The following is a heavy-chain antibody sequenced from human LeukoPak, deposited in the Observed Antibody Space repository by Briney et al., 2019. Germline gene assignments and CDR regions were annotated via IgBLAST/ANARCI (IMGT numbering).Heavy chain of an antibody. V-gene: IGHV4-34*01. CDR1: VWSFNVHY. CDR3: AGGQVPAARGYNGFDP. J-gene: IGHJ5*02. CDR2: ISVRGDT. Sequence: PSETLSLTCALSVWSFNVHYWNCVRQPPGKGRECVGEISVRGDTNINPSLKSRVTLSVDTSRKQFSLTLSSIIAPDTPCYYSAGGQVPAARGYNGFDPWGQGTLVTVSS. D-gene: IGHD2-2*01.